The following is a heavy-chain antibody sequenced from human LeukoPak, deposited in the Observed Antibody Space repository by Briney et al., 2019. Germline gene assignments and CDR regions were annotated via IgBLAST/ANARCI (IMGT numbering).Heavy chain of an antibody. D-gene: IGHD6-25*01. J-gene: IGHJ5*02. CDR3: ARQSTIAAARIDP. CDR2: IYYSGSA. Sequence: SETLSLTCTVSGGSISSSRYYWGWIRQPPGKGLEWIANIYYSGSAYYSPSLKSRVTVSIDTSKNQFSLKLNSVTAADTAVYYCARQSTIAAARIDPWGQGTLVTVSS. CDR1: GGSISSSRYY. V-gene: IGHV4-39*01.